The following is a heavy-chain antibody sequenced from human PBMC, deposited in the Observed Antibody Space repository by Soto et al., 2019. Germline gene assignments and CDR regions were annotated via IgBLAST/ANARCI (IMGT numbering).Heavy chain of an antibody. CDR3: PHSQANSREYNRQFAF. Sequence: SGPTLVNPTQTLTLTCTFSGFSFNRSGMSMGWIRQPPGKGLEWLALIYWDGDKRYSPSLKTRLAISKDASRSQVVLTITDLDPVDSVKYYCPHSQANSREYNRQFAFGGQGTRVT. CDR2: IYWDGDK. D-gene: IGHD3-22*01. J-gene: IGHJ4*02. CDR1: GFSFNRSGMS. V-gene: IGHV2-5*02.